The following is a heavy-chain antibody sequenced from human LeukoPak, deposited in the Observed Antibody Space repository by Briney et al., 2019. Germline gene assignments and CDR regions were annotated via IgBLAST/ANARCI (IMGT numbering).Heavy chain of an antibody. V-gene: IGHV4-4*02. J-gene: IGHJ5*02. Sequence: SETLSLTCTVSGGSISSGDYYWSWVRQPPGKGLEWIGEIYHSGSTNYNPSLKSRVTISVDKSKNQFSLTLSSVTAADTAVYYCARESSSTTTWGQGTLVTVSS. CDR1: GGSISSGDYY. D-gene: IGHD2-2*01. CDR3: ARESSSTTT. CDR2: IYHSGST.